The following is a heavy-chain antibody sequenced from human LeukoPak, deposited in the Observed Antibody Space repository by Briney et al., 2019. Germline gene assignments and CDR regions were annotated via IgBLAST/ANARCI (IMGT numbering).Heavy chain of an antibody. D-gene: IGHD6-19*01. CDR2: IWYDGIDK. J-gene: IGHJ4*02. CDR1: GFXFSSYG. Sequence: GGSLRLSCAASGFXFSSYGIHWVRQAPGKGLEWVAVIWYDGIDKYYADSVKGRFTISRDNSKNTLYLQMNSLRAEDTAVYYCARDVSWGKQCPDYWGQGTLVTVSS. V-gene: IGHV3-33*01. CDR3: ARDVSWGKQCPDY.